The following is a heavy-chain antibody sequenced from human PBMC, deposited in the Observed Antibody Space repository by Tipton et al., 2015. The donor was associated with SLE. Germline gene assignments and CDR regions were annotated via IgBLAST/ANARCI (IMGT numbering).Heavy chain of an antibody. CDR1: GGSFSGYY. Sequence: LRLSCAVYGGSFSGYYWSWIRQPPGKGLEWIGEINHSGSTNYNPSLKSRVTISVDTSKNQFSLKLSSVTAADTAVYYCARGGVVVAATTYFDYWGQGTLVTVSS. CDR3: ARGGVVVAATTYFDY. J-gene: IGHJ4*02. V-gene: IGHV4-34*01. CDR2: INHSGST. D-gene: IGHD2-15*01.